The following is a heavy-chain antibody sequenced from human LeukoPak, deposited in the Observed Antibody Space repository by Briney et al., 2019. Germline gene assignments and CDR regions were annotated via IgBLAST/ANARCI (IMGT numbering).Heavy chain of an antibody. V-gene: IGHV4-39*01. CDR3: ARQEWRDAYYYFDY. Sequence: PSETLSLTCTVSGGSITSISYYWGWIRQPPGNALEWIGSIYYSGSAYYNPSLKSRVTISVDTSKNQFSLKLRSVTAADTAVYYGARQEWRDAYYYFDYWGQGTLVTVSS. CDR2: IYYSGSA. D-gene: IGHD5-24*01. J-gene: IGHJ4*02. CDR1: GGSITSISYY.